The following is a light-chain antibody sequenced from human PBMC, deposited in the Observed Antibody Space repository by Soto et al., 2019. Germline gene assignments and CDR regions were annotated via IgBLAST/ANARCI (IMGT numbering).Light chain of an antibody. CDR3: QQYNNRPRT. J-gene: IGKJ1*01. CDR2: GAS. V-gene: IGKV3-15*01. Sequence: EIVMTQSPATLSVSPGERATLSCRASQSVSSNLAWYQQKPGQAPSLLIYGASTRATGIPARFSGSGSGTDFTLTISSLQSEDFAVYYCQQYNNRPRTFGQGTKVDI. CDR1: QSVSSN.